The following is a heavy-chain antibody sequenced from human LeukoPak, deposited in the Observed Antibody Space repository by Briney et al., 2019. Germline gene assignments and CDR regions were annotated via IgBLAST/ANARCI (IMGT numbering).Heavy chain of an antibody. Sequence: GRSLGLSCAASGFTFSSYPVHWVRQAPGKGLEWVALISFDVSNTYYSDSVKGRFTLSRDKSQNTLYLQMSSLRAEDTAVYYCATSPSRSYSHGVIWGQGTMVTVSS. CDR2: ISFDVSNT. CDR3: ATSPSRSYSHGVI. CDR1: GFTFSSYP. D-gene: IGHD1-26*01. V-gene: IGHV3-30-3*01. J-gene: IGHJ3*02.